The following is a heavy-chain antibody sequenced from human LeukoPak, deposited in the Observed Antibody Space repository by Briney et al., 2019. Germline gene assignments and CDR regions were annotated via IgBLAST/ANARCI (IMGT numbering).Heavy chain of an antibody. CDR3: ARLSSGWYS. J-gene: IGHJ5*02. CDR1: GLPFSSYW. D-gene: IGHD6-19*01. V-gene: IGHV3-7*05. CDR2: IKQDGSEK. Sequence: GGSLRLSCAASGLPFSSYWMSCVRQAPGKGLEWVANIKQDGSEKYYVDSVKGRFTISRDNAKNSLYLQMNSLRAEDTAVYYCARLSSGWYSWGQGTLVTVSS.